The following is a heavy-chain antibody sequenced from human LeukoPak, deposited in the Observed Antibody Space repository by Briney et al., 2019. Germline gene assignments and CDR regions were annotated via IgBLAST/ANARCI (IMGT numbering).Heavy chain of an antibody. D-gene: IGHD5-12*01. Sequence: GGSLRLSCAASGFTFSSYWMGWVRQAPGKGLEWVANIKQDGSEKYYVDSVKGRFTISRDNAKNSLYLQMNSLRAEDTAVYYCARVRYGDYGNYYYYYYMDVWGKGTTVTVSS. V-gene: IGHV3-7*01. CDR1: GFTFSSYW. CDR2: IKQDGSEK. CDR3: ARVRYGDYGNYYYYYYMDV. J-gene: IGHJ6*03.